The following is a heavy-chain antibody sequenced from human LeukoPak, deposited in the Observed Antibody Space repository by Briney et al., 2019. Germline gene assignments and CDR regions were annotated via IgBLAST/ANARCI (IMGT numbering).Heavy chain of an antibody. CDR2: IFYRGYT. CDR3: ARTYVDTVTVTDYYFYYHMDV. CDR1: GGSISSADYY. V-gene: IGHV4-39*01. J-gene: IGHJ6*02. D-gene: IGHD4-11*01. Sequence: KPSETLSLTCTVSGGSISSADYYWAWIRQPPGKGLEWIGSIFYRGYTYDNPSLKSRVTMSVDTPNNKFSLRLSSVTAADTAVYYCARTYVDTVTVTDYYFYYHMDVWGHGTTVTVSS.